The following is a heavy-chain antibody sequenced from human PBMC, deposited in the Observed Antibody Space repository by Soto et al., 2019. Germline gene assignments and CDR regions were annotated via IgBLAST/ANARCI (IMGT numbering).Heavy chain of an antibody. D-gene: IGHD3-22*01. V-gene: IGHV1-3*01. Sequence: ASVKVSCKASGYTFSAYTIHWVRQAPGQRLEWMGWINPGNGDTKYSQRFQGRVTVYRDTSATTAYMELSSLRSEDTALYYCARGGTSFDDSSGYFYFDSWGQGTLVTVS. CDR2: INPGNGDT. CDR3: ARGGTSFDDSSGYFYFDS. CDR1: GYTFSAYT. J-gene: IGHJ4*02.